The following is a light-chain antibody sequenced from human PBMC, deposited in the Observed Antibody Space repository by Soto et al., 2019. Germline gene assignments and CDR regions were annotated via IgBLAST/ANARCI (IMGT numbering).Light chain of an antibody. Sequence: SSELTQPPSVSVSPGQTASITCSGDKLGDKYACWYQQKPGQSPVLVIYQDSKRPSGTPERFSGSNSGNTAALTISGTQAMDEADYYCQAWDSSTAIFGTGTKLTVL. J-gene: IGLJ1*01. CDR3: QAWDSSTAI. V-gene: IGLV3-1*01. CDR1: KLGDKY. CDR2: QDS.